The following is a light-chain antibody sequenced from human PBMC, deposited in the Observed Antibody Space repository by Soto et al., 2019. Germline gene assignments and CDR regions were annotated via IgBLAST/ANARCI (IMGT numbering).Light chain of an antibody. CDR3: LQSYSTPWT. J-gene: IGKJ1*01. CDR2: SAS. V-gene: IGKV1-9*01. CDR1: QGIRTY. Sequence: IHLTQSPSSLSASLGDRVTITCRASQGIRTYLAWYQQKPGKAPKLLIYSASTLQSGVPSRFSGSGSGTDFTLTISSLQPEDFATYYCLQSYSTPWTFGQGTKVDI.